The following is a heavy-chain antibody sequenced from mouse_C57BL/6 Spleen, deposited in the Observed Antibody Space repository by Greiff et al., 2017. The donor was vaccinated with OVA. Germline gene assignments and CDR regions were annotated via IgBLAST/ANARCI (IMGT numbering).Heavy chain of an antibody. CDR2: INPNYGTT. J-gene: IGHJ3*01. CDR1: GYSFTDYN. CDR3: ARGGRGGSSYGAWFAY. Sequence: EVKLMESGPELVKPGASVKISCKASGYSFTDYNMNWVKQSNGKSLEWIGVINPNYGTTSYNQKFKGKATLTVDQSSSTAYMQLNSLTSEDSAVYYCARGGRGGSSYGAWFAYWGQGTLVTVSA. V-gene: IGHV1-39*01. D-gene: IGHD1-1*01.